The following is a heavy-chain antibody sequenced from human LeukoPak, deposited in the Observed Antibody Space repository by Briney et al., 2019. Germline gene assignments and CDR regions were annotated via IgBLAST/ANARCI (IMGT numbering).Heavy chain of an antibody. CDR3: ARARSYYDSSDY. Sequence: SETLSLTCAVYGGSFSGYYWSWTRQPPGKGLEWIGEINHSGSTNYNPSLKSRVTISVDTSKNQFSLKLSSVTAADTAVYYCARARSYYDSSDYWGQGTLVTVSS. V-gene: IGHV4-34*01. J-gene: IGHJ4*02. D-gene: IGHD1-26*01. CDR2: INHSGST. CDR1: GGSFSGYY.